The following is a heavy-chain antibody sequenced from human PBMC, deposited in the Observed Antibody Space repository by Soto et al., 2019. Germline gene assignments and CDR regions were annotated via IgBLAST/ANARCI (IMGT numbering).Heavy chain of an antibody. CDR2: IKEDGSEK. J-gene: IGHJ4*02. CDR1: GFTFSNYW. V-gene: IGHV3-7*04. CDR3: VWGASYHGL. D-gene: IGHD2-2*01. Sequence: GGSLRLSCATSGFTFSNYWMTWVRQAPGKGLEWVANIKEDGSEKYYVDSVKGRFTISRDNAKNSLYLQMNSLRAEDTALYYCVWGASYHGLWGQGTLVTVSS.